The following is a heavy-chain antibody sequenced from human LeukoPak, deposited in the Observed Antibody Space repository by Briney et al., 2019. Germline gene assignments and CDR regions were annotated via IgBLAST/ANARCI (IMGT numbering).Heavy chain of an antibody. CDR1: GFTFSNYW. J-gene: IGHJ4*02. Sequence: GGSLRLSCAASGFTFSNYWMHWVRQVPGRGLVWVSRINDDGSATFYADSVKGRFTISRDNAKNTLFLQINSLRAEDTAVYYCAREILAPGKTHDYWGQGTLVTVSS. CDR3: AREILAPGKTHDY. CDR2: INDDGSAT. V-gene: IGHV3-74*01.